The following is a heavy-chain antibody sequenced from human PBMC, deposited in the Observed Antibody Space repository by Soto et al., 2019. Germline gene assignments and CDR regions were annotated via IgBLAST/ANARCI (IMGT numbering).Heavy chain of an antibody. J-gene: IGHJ4*02. V-gene: IGHV5-51*01. D-gene: IGHD3-22*01. CDR3: ASPDYYDSSGSYSFHY. CDR2: IYPGDSDT. CDR1: GYSFTSYW. Sequence: GESLKISCKGSGYSFTSYWIGWVRQMPGKGLEWMGIIYPGDSDTRYSPSFQGQVTISADKSISTAYLQWSSLKASDTAMYYCASPDYYDSSGSYSFHYWGQGTLVTVS.